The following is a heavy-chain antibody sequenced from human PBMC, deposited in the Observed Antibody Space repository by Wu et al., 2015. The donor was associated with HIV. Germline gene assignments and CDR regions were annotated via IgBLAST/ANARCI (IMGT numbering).Heavy chain of an antibody. CDR3: ARDLQQLVKYYYYYMDV. CDR2: INPNSGGT. D-gene: IGHD6-13*01. CDR1: GYTFTGYY. Sequence: QVQLVQSGAEVKKPGSSVKVSCKASGYTFTGYYMHWVRQAPGQGLEWMGWINPNSGGTNYAQKFQGRVTMTRDTSISTAYMEPSRLRSDDTAVYYCARDLQQLVKYYYYYMDVWGKGTTVTVSS. J-gene: IGHJ6*03. V-gene: IGHV1-2*02.